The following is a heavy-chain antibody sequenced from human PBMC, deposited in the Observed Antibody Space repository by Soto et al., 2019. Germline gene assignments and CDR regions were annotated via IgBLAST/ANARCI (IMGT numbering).Heavy chain of an antibody. CDR3: ARGEGDYGDYVLGY. CDR2: IYYSGST. D-gene: IGHD4-17*01. CDR1: GGSISSGGYY. Sequence: PSETLSLTCTVSGGSISSGGYYWSWIRQHPGKGLEWIGYIYYSGSTYYNPSLKSRVTISVDTSKNQFSLKLSSVTAADTAVYYCARGEGDYGDYVLGYWGQGTLVTVSS. V-gene: IGHV4-31*03. J-gene: IGHJ4*02.